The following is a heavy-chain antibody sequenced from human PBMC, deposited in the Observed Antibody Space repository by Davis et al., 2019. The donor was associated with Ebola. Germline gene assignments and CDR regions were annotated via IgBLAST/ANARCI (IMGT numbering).Heavy chain of an antibody. CDR2: INSDGSST. CDR3: ARDLVQGVIFYYGMDV. V-gene: IGHV3-74*01. D-gene: IGHD3-10*01. J-gene: IGHJ6*02. CDR1: GFTFSSYW. Sequence: HTGGSLRLSCAASGFTFSSYWMHWVRQAPGKGLVWVSRINSDGSSTSYADSVKGRFTISRDNAKNSLYLQMNSLRAEDTAVYYCARDLVQGVIFYYGMDVWGQGTTVTVSS.